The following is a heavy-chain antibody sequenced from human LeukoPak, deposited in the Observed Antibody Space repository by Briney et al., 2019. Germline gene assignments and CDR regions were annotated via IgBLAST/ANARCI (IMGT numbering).Heavy chain of an antibody. CDR3: ARERWELLDGAFDI. D-gene: IGHD1-26*01. Sequence: GGSLRLSCAASGFTFSSYSMNWVRQAPGKGLEWVSSISSSSSYIYYADSVKGRFTISRDNAKNSLYLQMNSLRAEDTAVYYCARERWELLDGAFDIWGQGTMVTVSS. J-gene: IGHJ3*02. CDR2: ISSSSSYI. V-gene: IGHV3-21*01. CDR1: GFTFSSYS.